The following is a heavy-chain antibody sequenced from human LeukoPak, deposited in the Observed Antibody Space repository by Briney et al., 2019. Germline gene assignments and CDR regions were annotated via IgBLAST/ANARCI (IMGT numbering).Heavy chain of an antibody. Sequence: GGSLRLSCAASGFTFSSYAMSWVRQAPGKGLEWVSAISGSGGSTYYADSVKGRFTISRDNSKNTLYLQMNSLRAEDTAVYYCAKPSHYYDSSGSTYYFDYWGQGTLVTVSS. CDR1: GFTFSSYA. D-gene: IGHD3-22*01. J-gene: IGHJ4*02. CDR2: ISGSGGST. CDR3: AKPSHYYDSSGSTYYFDY. V-gene: IGHV3-23*01.